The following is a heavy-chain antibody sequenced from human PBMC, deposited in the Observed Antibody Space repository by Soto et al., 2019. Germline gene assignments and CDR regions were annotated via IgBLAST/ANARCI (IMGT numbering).Heavy chain of an antibody. Sequence: GASVKVSCKASGGTFSSYAISWVRQAPGQGLEWMGGIIPIFGTANYAQKFQGRVTITADESTSTAYMELSSLRSEDTAVYYCAREVCSGGSCYSVPGYFDYWGQGTLVTVSS. J-gene: IGHJ4*02. V-gene: IGHV1-69*13. CDR2: IIPIFGTA. CDR3: AREVCSGGSCYSVPGYFDY. D-gene: IGHD2-15*01. CDR1: GGTFSSYA.